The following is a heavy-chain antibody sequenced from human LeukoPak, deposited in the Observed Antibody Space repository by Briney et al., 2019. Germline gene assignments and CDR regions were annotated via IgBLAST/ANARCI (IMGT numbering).Heavy chain of an antibody. CDR3: AKGGSASGYAPSDY. V-gene: IGHV3-23*01. CDR2: ISGSGGNT. D-gene: IGHD2-2*01. J-gene: IGHJ4*02. CDR1: GFTFSSYA. Sequence: GGSLRLSCTASGFTFSSYAMSWVRQTPGKGLEWVSAISGSGGNTYYADSVKGRFTISRDNSKNTLYLRMNSLRVEDTAIFYCAKGGSASGYAPSDYWGQGTLVTVSS.